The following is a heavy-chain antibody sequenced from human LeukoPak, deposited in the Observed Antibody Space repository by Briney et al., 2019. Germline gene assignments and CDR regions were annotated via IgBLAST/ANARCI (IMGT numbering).Heavy chain of an antibody. V-gene: IGHV4-59*01. CDR2: ISYSGST. CDR1: GGSMHGYS. CDR3: ARDNYREVTNFDP. Sequence: SETLSLTCAVSGGSMHGYSWSWFRQPPEKGLEWIGYISYSGSTNDNPSLKSRVSISVDTSKSQFSLRLSSVTAADTAVYYCARDNYREVTNFDPRGQGTLVTVSS. J-gene: IGHJ5*02. D-gene: IGHD3-10*01.